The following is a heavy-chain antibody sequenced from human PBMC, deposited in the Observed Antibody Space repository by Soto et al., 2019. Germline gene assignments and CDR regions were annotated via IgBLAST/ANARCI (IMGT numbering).Heavy chain of an antibody. CDR2: IYYSGST. CDR3: ARHRSRAWCDP. CDR1: GGSISSSSYY. Sequence: QLQLQESGPGLVKPSETLSLTCTVSGGSISSSSYYWGWIRQPPGKGLEWIGSIYYSGSTYYNPSLKSRVTISVDTSKNQFSLKLSSVTAADTAVYYCARHRSRAWCDPWGQGTLVTVSS. J-gene: IGHJ5*02. V-gene: IGHV4-39*01.